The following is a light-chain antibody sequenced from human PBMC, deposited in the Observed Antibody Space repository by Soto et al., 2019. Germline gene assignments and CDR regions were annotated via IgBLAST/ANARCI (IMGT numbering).Light chain of an antibody. J-gene: IGKJ1*01. CDR2: LVS. Sequence: DIVMTQSPLSLSVTPGEPASISCRSSQSLLHSNGYHYLDWYLQKPGQSPQLLIYLVSNRASGVHDRFRGSGAGTDFTLNISRVEAEDVGVYYCMQGRQAPLTFGQGNKVEI. V-gene: IGKV2-28*01. CDR1: QSLLHSNGYHY. CDR3: MQGRQAPLT.